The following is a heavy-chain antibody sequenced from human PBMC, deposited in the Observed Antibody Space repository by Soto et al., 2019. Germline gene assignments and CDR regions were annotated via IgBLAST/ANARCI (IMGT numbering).Heavy chain of an antibody. V-gene: IGHV4-59*01. CDR2: IYYSGST. CDR1: GGSISSYY. D-gene: IGHD6-13*01. Sequence: RSLTCTVSGGSISSYYWSWIRQPPGKGLEWIGYIYYSGSTNYNPSLKSRVTISVDTSKDQFSLKLSSVTAADTAVYYCARDLGYSSSWGGWYYYGMDVWGQGTTVTVYS. J-gene: IGHJ6*02. CDR3: ARDLGYSSSWGGWYYYGMDV.